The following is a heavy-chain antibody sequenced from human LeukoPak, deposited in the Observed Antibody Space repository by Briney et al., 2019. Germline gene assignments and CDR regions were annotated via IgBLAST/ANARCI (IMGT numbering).Heavy chain of an antibody. CDR2: IYYSGST. CDR1: GGSISSYY. Sequence: PSETLSLTCTVSGGSISSYYWSWIRQPPGKGLEGIGYIYYSGSTNYNPSLKSRVTISVDTSKNHFSLKLSSVTAADTAVYYCARGQFLYSTGWPSTIRFDYWGQGALVTVSS. CDR3: ARGQFLYSTGWPSTIRFDY. V-gene: IGHV4-59*12. D-gene: IGHD6-19*01. J-gene: IGHJ4*02.